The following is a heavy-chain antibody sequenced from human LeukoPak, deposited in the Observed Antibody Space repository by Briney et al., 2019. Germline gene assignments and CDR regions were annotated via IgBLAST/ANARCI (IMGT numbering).Heavy chain of an antibody. CDR3: ATDQYHLPDY. D-gene: IGHD2-2*01. CDR1: GFTFSSYE. J-gene: IGHJ4*02. V-gene: IGHV3-48*03. CDR2: ISRSGSTI. Sequence: GGSLRLSCAASGFTFSSYEMNWVRQAPGKGLEWVSYISRSGSTIYYADSVKGRFTISRDNAKNTLYLQMNSLRAEDTAVYYCATDQYHLPDYWGQGTLVTVSS.